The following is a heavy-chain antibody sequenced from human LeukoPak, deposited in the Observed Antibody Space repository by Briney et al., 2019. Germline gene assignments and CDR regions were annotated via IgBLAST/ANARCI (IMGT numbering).Heavy chain of an antibody. CDR2: IGDTGSST. CDR3: ANAPMRSQYFYGSSGDWFPADY. CDR1: GFAFSSHA. D-gene: IGHD3-22*01. J-gene: IGHJ4*02. Sequence: GGSLSLSCAASGFAFSSHAVSTVRQAPGKGLESVSVIGDTGSSTFYADSVKGRITVSRDNSKTSLSLQMNSLRTEDTALYYCANAPMRSQYFYGSSGDWFPADYWGQGTLVTVSS. V-gene: IGHV3-23*01.